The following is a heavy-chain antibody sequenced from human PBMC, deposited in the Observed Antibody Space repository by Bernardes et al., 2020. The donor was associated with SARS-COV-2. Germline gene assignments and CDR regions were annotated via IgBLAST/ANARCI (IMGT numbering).Heavy chain of an antibody. CDR3: AGGTATVTGHWSY. CDR2: ISSSSSYT. V-gene: IGHV3-21*01. Sequence: GGSLRLSCAASGFTFSSYSMNWVRQAPGKGLEWVSSISSSSSYTYYADSVKGRFTISRDNSKNTLYLQMNSLRVEDTAVYYCAGGTATVTGHWSYWGQGTLVTVSS. D-gene: IGHD2-8*02. CDR1: GFTFSSYS. J-gene: IGHJ4*02.